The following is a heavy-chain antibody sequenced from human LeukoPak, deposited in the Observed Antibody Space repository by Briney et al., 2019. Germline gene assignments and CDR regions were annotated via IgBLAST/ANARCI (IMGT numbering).Heavy chain of an antibody. CDR3: ARVTVVAANYFDT. D-gene: IGHD2-15*01. Sequence: SETLSLTCTVSGGSISDYYWSWIRQPAGKGLEWIGRIFTSGSTDYNPSLKSRVTMSVDKSKHQFSLKLSSVAAADTAVYYCARVTVVAANYFDTWGQGILVTVSS. CDR2: IFTSGST. J-gene: IGHJ4*02. V-gene: IGHV4-4*07. CDR1: GGSISDYY.